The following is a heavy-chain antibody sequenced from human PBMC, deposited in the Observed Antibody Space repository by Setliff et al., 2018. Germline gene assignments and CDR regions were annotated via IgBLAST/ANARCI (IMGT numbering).Heavy chain of an antibody. Sequence: ASVKVSCKASGYTFTSYYVHWVRQAPGQGLEWMGLINLCGGSTSYAQKFQGRVTLTTDTSTSTAYMELRSLTSDDSAFYYCARAPSVELVTIRTNSWFTYWGQGTLVTVSS. CDR1: GYTFTSYY. V-gene: IGHV1-46*01. J-gene: IGHJ4*02. CDR3: ARAPSVELVTIRTNSWFTY. CDR2: INLCGGST. D-gene: IGHD5-18*01.